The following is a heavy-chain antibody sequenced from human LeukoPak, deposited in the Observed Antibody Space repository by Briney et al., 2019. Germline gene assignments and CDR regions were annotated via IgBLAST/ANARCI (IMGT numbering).Heavy chain of an antibody. V-gene: IGHV3-33*01. Sequence: GGSLRLSCAASGFTFTSYAMHWVRQAPGKGLEWVAVIWYDGSNKYYADSVKGRFTISRDNSKKTLYLQMNSLRAEDTALYYCARERNYYDSSGNDAFDIWGQGTMVTVSS. CDR3: ARERNYYDSSGNDAFDI. D-gene: IGHD3-22*01. CDR1: GFTFTSYA. CDR2: IWYDGSNK. J-gene: IGHJ3*02.